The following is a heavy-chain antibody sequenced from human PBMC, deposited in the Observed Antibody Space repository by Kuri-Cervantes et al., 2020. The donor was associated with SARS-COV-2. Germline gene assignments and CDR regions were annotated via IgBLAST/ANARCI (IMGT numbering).Heavy chain of an antibody. V-gene: IGHV3-15*01. CDR2: IKSKTDGGTT. Sequence: LTCAASGFTFSNAWLSWVRQAPGKGLEWVGRIKSKTDGGTTDYAAPVKGRFTISRDDSKNTLYLQMNGLKTEDTAVYYVTSRPPMGIAVPEVVYWGQGTLVTVSS. CDR1: GFTFSNAW. CDR3: TSRPPMGIAVPEVVY. D-gene: IGHD6-19*01. J-gene: IGHJ4*02.